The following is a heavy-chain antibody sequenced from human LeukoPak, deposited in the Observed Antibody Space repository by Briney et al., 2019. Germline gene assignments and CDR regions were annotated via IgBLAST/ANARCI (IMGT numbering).Heavy chain of an antibody. CDR2: IIPFFGTA. V-gene: IGHV1-69*13. J-gene: IGHJ4*02. D-gene: IGHD5-24*01. CDR1: GGTLSSYA. Sequence: GASVKVSCKASGGTLSSYALSWVRQAPGQGLEWMGGIIPFFGTANYAQRFQGRVTMTADESTSTAYMELSSLTSGDTAVYYCARAPPGYGYNREYYFDYWGQGTLVTVSS. CDR3: ARAPPGYGYNREYYFDY.